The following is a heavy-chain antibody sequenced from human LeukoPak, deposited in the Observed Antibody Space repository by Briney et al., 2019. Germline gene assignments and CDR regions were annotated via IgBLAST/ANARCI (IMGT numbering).Heavy chain of an antibody. Sequence: GGSLRLSCAASGFTFSNYAMNWVRQAPGKGLEWISTISGSGGSTYYADSVKGRFTISRDNSKNTLYLQMNSLRAEDTAVYYCAKDHFFPHGYYDFWSGYYPFDYWGQGTLVTVSS. CDR1: GFTFSNYA. J-gene: IGHJ4*02. V-gene: IGHV3-23*01. CDR2: ISGSGGST. D-gene: IGHD3-3*01. CDR3: AKDHFFPHGYYDFWSGYYPFDY.